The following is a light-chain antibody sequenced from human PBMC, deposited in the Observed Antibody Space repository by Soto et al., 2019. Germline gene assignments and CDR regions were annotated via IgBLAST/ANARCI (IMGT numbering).Light chain of an antibody. CDR2: EVT. CDR1: SSDVGSYKY. V-gene: IGLV2-14*01. CDR3: SSYKSSSNYV. J-gene: IGLJ1*01. Sequence: LTQPASVSGSPGQSITISCTGTSSDVGSYKYVSWYQQHPGKAPRLMIYEVTYRPSGVSNRFSGSKSGNTASLTISGLQAEDEADYYCSSYKSSSNYVFGTGTKVTVL.